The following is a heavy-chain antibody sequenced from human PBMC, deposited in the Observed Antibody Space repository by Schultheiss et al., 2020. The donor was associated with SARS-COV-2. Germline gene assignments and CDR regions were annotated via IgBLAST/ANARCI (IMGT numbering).Heavy chain of an antibody. CDR1: GFTFSNHY. CDR3: ARDDNQAFDI. D-gene: IGHD1-14*01. CDR2: VRRQSNGYST. Sequence: GGSLRLSCVASGFTFSNHYMDWVRQAPGKGLEWVGRVRRQSNGYSTEYAASVQGRFTVSRDDSRNSLYLQMNSLKIDDTATYYCARDDNQAFDIWGQGTMVTVSS. V-gene: IGHV3-72*01. J-gene: IGHJ3*02.